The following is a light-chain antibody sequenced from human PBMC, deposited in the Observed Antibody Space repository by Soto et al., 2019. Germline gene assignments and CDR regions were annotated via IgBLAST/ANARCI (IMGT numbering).Light chain of an antibody. CDR2: NNS. Sequence: QSVLTQPPSASGTPGQRVTISCSGSSSNIGTKTVNWYQQLPGTAPKLLIYNNSQRPSGVPDRFSGSKSGTSASLAISGLQSEDEADYYCAAWDDSLDGSVVFGGGTKVTVL. J-gene: IGLJ2*01. CDR3: AAWDDSLDGSVV. CDR1: SSNIGTKT. V-gene: IGLV1-44*01.